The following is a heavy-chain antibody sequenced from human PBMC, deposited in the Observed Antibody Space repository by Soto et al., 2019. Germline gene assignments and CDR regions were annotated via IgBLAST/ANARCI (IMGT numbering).Heavy chain of an antibody. CDR3: ARRXAAAGTLHTLYSSGMDV. Sequence: SESMSLACAACGGRVSVYDWSWIRQPPGKGLGWIGEINHSGSTNYNPSLKSRVIISVDTSKNQFSLKLSSVTAADTAVYYCARRXAAAGTLHTLYSSGMDVWARRPTVTVSS. CDR2: INHSGST. CDR1: GGRVSVYD. D-gene: IGHD6-13*01. V-gene: IGHV4-34*01. J-gene: IGHJ6*02.